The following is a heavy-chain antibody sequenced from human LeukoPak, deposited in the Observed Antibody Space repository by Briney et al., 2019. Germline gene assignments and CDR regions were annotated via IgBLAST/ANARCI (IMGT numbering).Heavy chain of an antibody. D-gene: IGHD6-13*01. CDR1: GFTFSSYE. J-gene: IGHJ4*02. Sequence: GGSLRLSCVASGFTFSSYEMNWVRQAPGKGLEWVSYISSSDSMRYYADSVMGRFTISRDNAKNSLYLQMNSLRVEDTAVYYCARQRGAASEFFDYWGQGTLVTVSS. CDR3: ARQRGAASEFFDY. CDR2: ISSSDSMR. V-gene: IGHV3-48*03.